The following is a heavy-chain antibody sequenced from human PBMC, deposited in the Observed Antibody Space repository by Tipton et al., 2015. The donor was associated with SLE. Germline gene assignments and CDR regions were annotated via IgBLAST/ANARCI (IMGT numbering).Heavy chain of an antibody. CDR2: INHSGST. CDR1: GGSFSGYY. D-gene: IGHD6-19*01. CDR3: ASHLGAVLAN. Sequence: TLSFTCAVYGGSFSGYYGSWTRQPPGKGLAWIGEINHSGSTNYNPSLKSRVTISVDTTKHQFSLKLSSVTAADTAVYYCASHLGAVLANWGQGTLVTVSS. J-gene: IGHJ4*02. V-gene: IGHV4-34*01.